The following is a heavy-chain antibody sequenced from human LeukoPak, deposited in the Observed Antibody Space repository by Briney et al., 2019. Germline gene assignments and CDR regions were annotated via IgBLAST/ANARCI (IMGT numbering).Heavy chain of an antibody. D-gene: IGHD1-26*01. CDR3: AKDRSGWELLERFDY. V-gene: IGHV3-7*01. CDR2: IKQDESET. J-gene: IGHJ4*02. Sequence: GGSLRLSXGAFGFTFSRSWMSWVRQAPGKGLEWVANIKQDESETYYVDSVKGRFTVSRDNTKNSLYLQMDSLRAEDTAVYYCAKDRSGWELLERFDYWGQGTLVTVSS. CDR1: GFTFSRSW.